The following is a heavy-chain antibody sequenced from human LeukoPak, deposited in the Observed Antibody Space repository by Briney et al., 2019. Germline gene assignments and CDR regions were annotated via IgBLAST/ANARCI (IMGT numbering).Heavy chain of an antibody. Sequence: GSSVKVSCKASGGTFSSYAISWVRQAPGQGLEWMGGIIPIFGTANYAQKLQGRVTMTTDTSTSTAYMELRSLRSDDTAVYYCARDLYTPIPFDYWGQGTLVTVSS. V-gene: IGHV1-69*05. CDR3: ARDLYTPIPFDY. D-gene: IGHD2-2*02. J-gene: IGHJ4*02. CDR2: IIPIFGTA. CDR1: GGTFSSYA.